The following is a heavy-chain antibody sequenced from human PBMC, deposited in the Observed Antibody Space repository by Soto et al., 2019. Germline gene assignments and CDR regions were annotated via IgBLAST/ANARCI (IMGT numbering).Heavy chain of an antibody. D-gene: IGHD3-10*01. V-gene: IGHV1-2*04. CDR3: ARVRRHYGSGSKYYYYYYMDV. Sequence: ASVKVSCKASGYTFTGYYMHWVRQAPGQGLEWMGWINPNSGGTNYAQKFQGWVTMTRDTSISTAYMELSRLRSDDTAVYYCARVRRHYGSGSKYYYYYYMDVWGKGTTVTVSS. J-gene: IGHJ6*03. CDR1: GYTFTGYY. CDR2: INPNSGGT.